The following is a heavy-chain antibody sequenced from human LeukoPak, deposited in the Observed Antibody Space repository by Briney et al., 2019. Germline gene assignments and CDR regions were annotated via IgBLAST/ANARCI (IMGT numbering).Heavy chain of an antibody. D-gene: IGHD6-13*01. CDR3: ARDGGSSWYFDY. CDR2: ISSSGNTT. V-gene: IGHV3-11*04. J-gene: IGHJ4*02. CDR1: GFTFSDYY. Sequence: AGSLRLSCAASGFTFSDYYMSWIRQAPGKGLECVSYISSSGNTTYYSDSVRGRFTISRDNAKNSLHLQMNSLRAEDTAVYYCARDGGSSWYFDYWGQGTLATVSS.